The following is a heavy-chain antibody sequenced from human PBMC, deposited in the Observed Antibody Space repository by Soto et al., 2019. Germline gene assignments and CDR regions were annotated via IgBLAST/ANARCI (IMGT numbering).Heavy chain of an antibody. J-gene: IGHJ4*02. CDR3: ARVLSVRYNWNPMTYRYFDY. Sequence: SETLSLTCTVSGGSISSYYWSWIRQPPGEGLEWIGYIYYSGSTNYNPSLKSRVTISVDTSKNQFSLKLSSVTAADTAVYYCARVLSVRYNWNPMTYRYFDYWGQGTLVTVSS. V-gene: IGHV4-59*01. CDR2: IYYSGST. D-gene: IGHD1-20*01. CDR1: GGSISSYY.